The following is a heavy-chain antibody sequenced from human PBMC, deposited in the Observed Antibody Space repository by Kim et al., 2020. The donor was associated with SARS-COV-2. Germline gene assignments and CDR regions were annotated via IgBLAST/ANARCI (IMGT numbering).Heavy chain of an antibody. CDR3: ARPSLDYYDSSGSGMDV. V-gene: IGHV4-30-2*03. Sequence: RSRVTISVDTSKNPFSLKLSSVTAADTAVYYCARPSLDYYDSSGSGMDVWGQGTTVTVSS. D-gene: IGHD3-22*01. J-gene: IGHJ6*02.